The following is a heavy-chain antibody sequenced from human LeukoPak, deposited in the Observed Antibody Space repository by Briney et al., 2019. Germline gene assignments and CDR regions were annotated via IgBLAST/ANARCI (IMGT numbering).Heavy chain of an antibody. J-gene: IGHJ4*02. CDR3: AREGDSSGYYIMLDY. D-gene: IGHD3-22*01. V-gene: IGHV1-2*02. Sequence: ASAKVSCKASGYTFTGYYMHWVRQAPGQGLEWMGWINPNSGGTNYAQKFQGRVTMTRDTSISTAYMELSRLRSDDTAVYYCAREGDSSGYYIMLDYWGQGTLVTVSS. CDR1: GYTFTGYY. CDR2: INPNSGGT.